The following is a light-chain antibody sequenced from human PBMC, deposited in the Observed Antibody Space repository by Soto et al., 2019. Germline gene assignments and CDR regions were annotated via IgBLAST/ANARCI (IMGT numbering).Light chain of an antibody. CDR2: ASS. J-gene: IGKJ4*01. Sequence: DIQLTQSPSSVSASVGDRVTITCRASQGISSWLAWYQKKPGKAPKLLIYASSSLQSGVPSRFSGSGSGTDFTLTISDLQPEDFATYYCQQANSFPLTFGGGTQVEIK. CDR3: QQANSFPLT. V-gene: IGKV1-12*01. CDR1: QGISSW.